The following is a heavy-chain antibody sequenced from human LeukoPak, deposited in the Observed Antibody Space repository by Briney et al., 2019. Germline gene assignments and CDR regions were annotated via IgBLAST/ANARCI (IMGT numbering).Heavy chain of an antibody. D-gene: IGHD1-26*01. CDR1: GSSISSYY. J-gene: IGHJ4*02. V-gene: IGHV4-59*01. CDR3: ASHPPWELSYFDY. Sequence: KPSETLSLTCTVSGSSISSYYWSWIRQPPGKGLEWIGYIYYSGSTNYNPSLKSRVTISVDTSKNQFSLKLSSVTAADTAVYYCASHPPWELSYFDYWGQGTLVTVSS. CDR2: IYYSGST.